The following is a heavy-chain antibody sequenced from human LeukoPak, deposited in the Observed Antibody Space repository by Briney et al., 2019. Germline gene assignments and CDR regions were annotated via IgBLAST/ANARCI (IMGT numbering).Heavy chain of an antibody. CDR3: ARDSGRRDSLST. CDR2: IYYIGST. Sequence: SETLSLTCTVSGDSLSSYYWSWIRQPPGKGLEWIGYIYYIGSTNYNPSLKSRVTISVDTSKNQFSLKLSSVTAAATAAYYCARDSGRRDSLSTWGQGSTVTVSS. V-gene: IGHV4-59*01. J-gene: IGHJ6*01. CDR1: GDSLSSYY. D-gene: IGHD2-15*01.